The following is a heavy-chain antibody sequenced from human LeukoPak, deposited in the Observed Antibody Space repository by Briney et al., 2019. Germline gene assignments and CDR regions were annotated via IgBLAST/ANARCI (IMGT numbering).Heavy chain of an antibody. CDR2: INWNGDST. Sequence: GGSLRLSCAASGFTFDDYSMSWVRQAPGKGLEWVSGINWNGDSTGYVDSVKGRFTISRDNAKNSLYLQMNSLRAEDTASYYCARDRSTVAGTSFDYWGQGTLVTVSS. V-gene: IGHV3-20*04. CDR1: GFTFDDYS. CDR3: ARDRSTVAGTSFDY. J-gene: IGHJ4*02. D-gene: IGHD6-19*01.